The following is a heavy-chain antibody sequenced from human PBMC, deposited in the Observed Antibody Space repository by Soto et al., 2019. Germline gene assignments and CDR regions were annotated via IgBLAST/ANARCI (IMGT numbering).Heavy chain of an antibody. J-gene: IGHJ1*01. CDR3: IKDESINWYSGHFRH. Sequence: GGSLRLSCAASGFTFDDYAMHWVRQVPGKGLEWVSGINWNSGSIGYGDSVKGRFAISRDNAKNSLHLQMNSLSAEDTAFYYCIKDESINWYSGHFRHWGQGTLVTVSS. CDR1: GFTFDDYA. V-gene: IGHV3-9*01. D-gene: IGHD6-13*01. CDR2: INWNSGSI.